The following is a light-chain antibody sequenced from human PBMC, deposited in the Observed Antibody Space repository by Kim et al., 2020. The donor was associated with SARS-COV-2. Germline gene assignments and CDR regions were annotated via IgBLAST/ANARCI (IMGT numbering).Light chain of an antibody. J-gene: IGKJ4*01. Sequence: EVVLTQSPGTLSLSPGERATLSCRASQTIINNFLAWYQQKPGQAPRLLIYGASNRATGIPDRFIGSGSGTTFTLTVSRLEPEDFAVYYCRQYGRSPPLIFGGGTEVEI. CDR2: GAS. CDR1: QTIINNF. V-gene: IGKV3-20*01. CDR3: RQYGRSPPLI.